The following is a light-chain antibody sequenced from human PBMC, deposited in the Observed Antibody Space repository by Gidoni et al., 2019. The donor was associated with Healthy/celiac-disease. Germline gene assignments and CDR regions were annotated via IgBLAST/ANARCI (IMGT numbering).Light chain of an antibody. Sequence: QSVLTQPPSVSGAPVQRVTISCTGSSSNIGAGYDVHWYQQLPGTAPKLLIYGNSNRLSGVPDRFSGSKSGTSASLAITGLQAEDEADYCCQSYDSSSYVFGTGTKVTVL. V-gene: IGLV1-40*01. CDR1: SSNIGAGYD. J-gene: IGLJ1*01. CDR3: QSYDSSSYV. CDR2: GNS.